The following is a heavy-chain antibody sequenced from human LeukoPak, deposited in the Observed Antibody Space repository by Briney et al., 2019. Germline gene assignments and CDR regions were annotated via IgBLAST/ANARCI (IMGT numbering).Heavy chain of an antibody. CDR3: ARLYYGSGTQPGP. D-gene: IGHD3-10*01. Sequence: ASVKVSCKASGYSFTSYYMHWVRQAPGQGLEWMGLINPSGSSTTYAQKFQGRVTMTRDMSTSTAYMELSSLRSEDTAVYYCARLYYGSGTQPGPWGQGTLVTVSS. CDR1: GYSFTSYY. V-gene: IGHV1-46*01. J-gene: IGHJ5*02. CDR2: INPSGSST.